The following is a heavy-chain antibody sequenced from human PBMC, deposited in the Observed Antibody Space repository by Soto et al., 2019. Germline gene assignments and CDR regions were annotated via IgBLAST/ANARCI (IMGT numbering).Heavy chain of an antibody. CDR1: GFTFSSYA. CDR3: AKDHLYYYDSSGYYQPSSDAFDI. CDR2: ISGSGGST. V-gene: IGHV3-23*01. J-gene: IGHJ3*02. D-gene: IGHD3-22*01. Sequence: GGSLRLSCAASGFTFSSYAMSWVRQAPGKGLEWVSAISGSGGSTYYADSVKGRFTISRDNSKNTLYLQMNSLRAEDTAVYYCAKDHLYYYDSSGYYQPSSDAFDIWGQGTMVTVSS.